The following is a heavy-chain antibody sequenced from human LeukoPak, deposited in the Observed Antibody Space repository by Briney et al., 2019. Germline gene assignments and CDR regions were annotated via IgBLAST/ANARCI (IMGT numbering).Heavy chain of an antibody. V-gene: IGHV4-34*01. CDR2: INHSGST. CDR1: GGSFSGYC. Sequence: SETLSLTCAVYGGSFSGYCWTWIRQPPGMGLEWIGEINHSGSTNYNPSLKSRVTISVDMSKNQFSLKLSSVTAADTAVYYCARATVSYRGIARGINWFDPWGQGTLVTVSS. CDR3: ARATVSYRGIARGINWFDP. D-gene: IGHD1-26*01. J-gene: IGHJ5*02.